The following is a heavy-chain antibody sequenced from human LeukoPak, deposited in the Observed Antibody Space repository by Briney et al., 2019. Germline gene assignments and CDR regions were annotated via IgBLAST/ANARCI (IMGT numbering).Heavy chain of an antibody. V-gene: IGHV4-39*07. CDR2: IYYSGST. Sequence: SETLSLTCTVSGGSISSSSYYWGWIRQPPGKGLEWIGSIYYSGSTYYNPSLKSRVTISVDTSKNQFSLKLSSVTAADTAVYYCARTDYSNYAGYFDYWGQGTLVTVSS. D-gene: IGHD4-11*01. CDR3: ARTDYSNYAGYFDY. J-gene: IGHJ4*02. CDR1: GGSISSSSYY.